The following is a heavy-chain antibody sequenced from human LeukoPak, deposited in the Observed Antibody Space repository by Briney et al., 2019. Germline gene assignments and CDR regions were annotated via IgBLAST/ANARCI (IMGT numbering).Heavy chain of an antibody. J-gene: IGHJ6*03. V-gene: IGHV1-18*01. CDR3: ARGVGATGNYYYYYYMDV. D-gene: IGHD1-26*01. CDR2: ISAYNGNT. Sequence: ASVKVSCKASGYTFTSYGISWVRQAPGQGLEWMGWISAYNGNTNYAQKLQGRVTMTTDTSTSTAYMELRSLRSDDTAGYYCARGVGATGNYYYYYYMDVWGKGTTVTVSS. CDR1: GYTFTSYG.